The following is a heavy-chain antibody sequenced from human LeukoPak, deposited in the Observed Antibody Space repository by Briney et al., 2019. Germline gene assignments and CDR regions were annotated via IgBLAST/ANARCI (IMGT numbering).Heavy chain of an antibody. CDR1: GGSIDSNY. D-gene: IGHD3-10*01. CDR3: AKSYYYASGLDY. J-gene: IGHJ4*02. CDR2: VYYSGST. Sequence: SETLSLTCIVSGGSIDSNYWSWIRQPPGKGLEWTGHVYYSGSTNYNPSLKSRVTMSVDSSKSHFSLKLSSVTAADTAVYYCAKSYYYASGLDYWGQGTLVTVSS. V-gene: IGHV4-59*08.